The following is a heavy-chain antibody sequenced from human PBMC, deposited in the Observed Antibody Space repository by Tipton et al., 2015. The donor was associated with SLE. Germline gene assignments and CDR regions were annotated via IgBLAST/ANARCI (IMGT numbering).Heavy chain of an antibody. J-gene: IGHJ3*02. CDR3: ARTLDALDI. CDR2: IYHSGNT. V-gene: IGHV4-39*07. CDR1: GGSISSGSHY. Sequence: TLSLTCTVSGGSISSGSHYWGWIRQSPGKGLEWIGSIYHSGNTYYNPSLQSRVTISQDTSKNLFSLKLTSVTAADTAVYFCARTLDALDIWGQGTMVTVSS.